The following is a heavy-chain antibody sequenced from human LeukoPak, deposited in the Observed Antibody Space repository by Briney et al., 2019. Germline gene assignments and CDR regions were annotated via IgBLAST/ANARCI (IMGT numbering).Heavy chain of an antibody. CDR1: GGSFSGYY. D-gene: IGHD3-16*01. CDR2: INHSGST. Sequence: SETLSLTCAVYGGSFSGYYWSWIRQPPGKGLEWIGEINHSGSTNYNPSLKSRVTISVDTSKNQFSLKLSSVTAADTAVYYCARDLPFWGFDYWGQGTLVTVSS. CDR3: ARDLPFWGFDY. V-gene: IGHV4-34*01. J-gene: IGHJ4*02.